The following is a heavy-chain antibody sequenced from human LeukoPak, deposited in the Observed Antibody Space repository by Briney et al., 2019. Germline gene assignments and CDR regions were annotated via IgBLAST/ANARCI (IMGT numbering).Heavy chain of an antibody. V-gene: IGHV4-34*01. CDR3: ARGGERSGGSCYD. D-gene: IGHD2-15*01. CDR1: GGSFSGYY. CDR2: INHSGST. Sequence: PSETLSLTCAVYGGSFSGYYWSWIRQPPGKGLEWIGEINHSGSTNYNPSLKSRVTISVDTSKIQFALKLSSVTAADTAVYYWARGGERSGGSCYDWGKGTMVTVSS. J-gene: IGHJ3*01.